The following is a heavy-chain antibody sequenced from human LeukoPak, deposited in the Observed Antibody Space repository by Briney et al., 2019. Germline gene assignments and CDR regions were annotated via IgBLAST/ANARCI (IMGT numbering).Heavy chain of an antibody. D-gene: IGHD2-2*01. CDR3: ARAPITSPFYFDY. J-gene: IGHJ4*02. Sequence: GGSLRLSCTASGSAFDEHGMSWVRQVPGKGLEWVAGINWSGGSTGYADPLRGRFTISRDNAKNSLYLQMDSLRAEDTALYYCARAPITSPFYFDYWGQGTLVTVSS. V-gene: IGHV3-20*04. CDR1: GSAFDEHG. CDR2: INWSGGST.